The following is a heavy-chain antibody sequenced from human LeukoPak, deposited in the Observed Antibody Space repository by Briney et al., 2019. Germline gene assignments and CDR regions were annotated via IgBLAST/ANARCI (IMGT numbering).Heavy chain of an antibody. CDR2: IYDSGST. CDR3: VRAREDAFDI. V-gene: IGHV4-39*01. CDR1: GGSIRSSYYY. Sequence: SETLSLTCTVSGGSIRSSYYYWGWIRQPPGKGLEWIGSIYDSGSTYYNPSLKSRVTISVDTSKNQFSLKLNSVTAADTAVYYCVRAREDAFDIWGQGTMVTVSS. J-gene: IGHJ3*02.